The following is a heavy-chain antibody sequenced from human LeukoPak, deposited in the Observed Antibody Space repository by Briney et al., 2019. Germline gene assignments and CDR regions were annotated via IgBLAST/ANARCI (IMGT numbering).Heavy chain of an antibody. CDR2: ISTSGAST. V-gene: IGHV3-23*01. D-gene: IGHD1-26*01. CDR3: ARAIVGATTRSFDY. Sequence: SGGSLRLSCAASGFTFSTSAMNWVRQAPGKGLEWVSAISTSGASTYYADSVKGRFSISRDNSRNTLYLQMNSLRAEDTAVFYCARAIVGATTRSFDYWGQGTLVTVSS. J-gene: IGHJ4*02. CDR1: GFTFSTSA.